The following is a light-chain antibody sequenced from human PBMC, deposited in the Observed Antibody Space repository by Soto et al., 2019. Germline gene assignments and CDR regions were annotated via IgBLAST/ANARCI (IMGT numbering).Light chain of an antibody. V-gene: IGKV1-27*01. J-gene: IGKJ3*01. CDR2: AAS. CDR3: QQYNNAPLS. Sequence: DIQMTPSPSSLSASVGDRVTITCRAGPGISNYLAWYQQKPWKVPRLLIYAASALQSGVPSRLSSSGCGTDFTLAISSLQAEDDSSSYCQQYNNAPLSFGPGTKVDIK. CDR1: PGISNY.